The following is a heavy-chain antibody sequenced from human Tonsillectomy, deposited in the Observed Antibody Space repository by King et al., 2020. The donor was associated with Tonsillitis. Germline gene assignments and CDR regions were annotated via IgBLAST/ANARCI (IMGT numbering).Heavy chain of an antibody. CDR3: ARDEAYYYDSSGWNYFDY. V-gene: IGHV3-30*04. CDR2: ISYDGSNK. J-gene: IGHJ4*02. D-gene: IGHD3-22*01. Sequence: QVQLVESGGGVVQPGRSLRLSCAASGFTFSSYAMHWVRQAPGKGLEWVAVISYDGSNKYYAGSVKGRFTISRDNSKNTLYLQMNSLRAEDTAVYYCARDEAYYYDSSGWNYFDYWGQGTLVTVSS. CDR1: GFTFSSYA.